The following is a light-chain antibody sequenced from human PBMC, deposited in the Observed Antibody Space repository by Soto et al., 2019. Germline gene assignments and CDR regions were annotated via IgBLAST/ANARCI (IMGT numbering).Light chain of an antibody. CDR2: EVS. Sequence: QSALTQPASVSGSPGQSITISCTGTSSDVGGYNYVSWYQQHPGKAPKLMIYEVSNRPSGVSNRFSGSKSGNTASLTISGLQAEDAAYYYCSSSTSSSTLYVFGTGTKLTVL. CDR1: SSDVGGYNY. V-gene: IGLV2-14*01. CDR3: SSSTSSSTLYV. J-gene: IGLJ1*01.